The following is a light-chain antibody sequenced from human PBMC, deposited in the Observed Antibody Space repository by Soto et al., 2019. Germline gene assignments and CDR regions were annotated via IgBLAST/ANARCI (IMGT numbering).Light chain of an antibody. J-gene: IGKJ1*01. CDR1: QSLSSS. Sequence: EIVLTQSPATLSLSPGERATLSCWASQSLSSSLDWYQQKPGQPPRLLVYDASNRATGSPARFSGSGSGTDFTLTISSLEPEDFAVYYCQQRSNWPRTFGQGTKVEIK. V-gene: IGKV3-11*01. CDR3: QQRSNWPRT. CDR2: DAS.